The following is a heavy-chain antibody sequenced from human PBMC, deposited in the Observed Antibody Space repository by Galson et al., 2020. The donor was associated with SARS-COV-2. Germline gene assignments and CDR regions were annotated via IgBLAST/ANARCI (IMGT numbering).Heavy chain of an antibody. V-gene: IGHV4-39*01. CDR3: ASGRYDSSGYLLNY. CDR2: IYYSGST. D-gene: IGHD3-22*01. CDR1: GGSISSSSYY. Sequence: SETLSLTCTVSGGSISSSSYYWGWIRQPPGKGLEWIGSIYYSGSTYYNPSLKSRVTISVDTSKNQFSLKLSSVTAADTAVYYCASGRYDSSGYLLNYWGQGTLVTVSS. J-gene: IGHJ4*02.